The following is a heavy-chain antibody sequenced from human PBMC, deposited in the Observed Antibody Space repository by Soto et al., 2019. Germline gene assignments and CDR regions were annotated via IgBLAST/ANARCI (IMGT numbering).Heavy chain of an antibody. Sequence: PSETLSLTCTVSGGSITRNNNYWGWIRQPPGKGLEWIGSLYYTDYTDSNPSLRSRVTISVDTSENQFSLKLTSVTAADTAVYYCARQGFGALHGLVDVWAQGTTVPVSS. V-gene: IGHV4-39*01. D-gene: IGHD3-10*01. CDR3: ARQGFGALHGLVDV. J-gene: IGHJ6*02. CDR1: GGSITRNNNY. CDR2: LYYTDYT.